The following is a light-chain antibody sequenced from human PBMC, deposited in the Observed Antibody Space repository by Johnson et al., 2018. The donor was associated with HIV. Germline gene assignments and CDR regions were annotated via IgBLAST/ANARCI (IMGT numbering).Light chain of an antibody. CDR2: DND. CDR3: GTWDSSLSAYV. CDR1: SSNIGNNY. J-gene: IGLJ1*01. Sequence: QSVLTQPPSVSAAPGQKVTISCSGSSSNIGNNYVSWYQQLPGTAPKLLIYDNDKRPSGIPDRFSGSKSGPSATLGGTGLLTGDEADYYCGTWDSSLSAYVFGTGTKVTVL. V-gene: IGLV1-51*01.